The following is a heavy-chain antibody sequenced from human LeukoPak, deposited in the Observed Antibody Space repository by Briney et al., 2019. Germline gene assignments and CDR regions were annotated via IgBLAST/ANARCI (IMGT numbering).Heavy chain of an antibody. Sequence: SQTLSLTFAFSGDSGSSNSGAWNWSGQSPSRGLELVGRTYYWSKWYNDYDLSVKSRITINPDTSKNQFSLQLNSVTAEDTAVYYCVSVYSTKTERVYYWGQGTLGTGSS. CDR3: VSVYSTKTERVYY. V-gene: IGHV6-1*01. CDR1: GDSGSSNSGA. CDR2: TYYWSKWYN. J-gene: IGHJ4*02. D-gene: IGHD6-13*01.